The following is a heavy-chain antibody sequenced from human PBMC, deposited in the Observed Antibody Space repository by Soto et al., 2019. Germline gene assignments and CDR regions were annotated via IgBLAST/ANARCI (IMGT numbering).Heavy chain of an antibody. V-gene: IGHV4-31*03. CDR2: IYYSGST. CDR3: ARVLAEWLLVDY. D-gene: IGHD3-3*01. J-gene: IGHJ4*02. CDR1: GGSISSGGYY. Sequence: SETLSLTCTVSGGSISSGGYYWSWIRQHPGKGLEWIGYIYYSGSTYYNPSLKSRVTISVDTSKNQFSLKLSSVTAADTAVYYCARVLAEWLLVDYWGQGTLVTVSS.